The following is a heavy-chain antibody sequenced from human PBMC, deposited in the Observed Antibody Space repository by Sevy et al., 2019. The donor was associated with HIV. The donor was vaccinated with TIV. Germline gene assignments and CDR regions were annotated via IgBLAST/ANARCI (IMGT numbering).Heavy chain of an antibody. D-gene: IGHD2-2*01. V-gene: IGHV3-21*01. CDR1: GFTFSSYT. J-gene: IGHJ4*02. CDR3: ARDGGCSSTSYLLYFDC. CDR2: ITGGSSYI. Sequence: GGSLRLSCAASGFTFSSYTMNWVRQAPGKGLEWVSSITGGSSYIYYADSVKGRFTNSRDNAKNSLYLQMNSLRAEDTAVYYCARDGGCSSTSYLLYFDCWGQGSLVTVSS.